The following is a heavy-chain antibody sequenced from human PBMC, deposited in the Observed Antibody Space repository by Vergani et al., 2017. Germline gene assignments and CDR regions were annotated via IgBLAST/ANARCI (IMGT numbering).Heavy chain of an antibody. V-gene: IGHV4-38-2*02. D-gene: IGHD5/OR15-5a*01. Sequence: QVQLQESGPGLVKPSETLSLTCTVSGYSISSGYYWGWIRQPPGKGLEWIGSIYHSVSTYYNPSLKSRFTLSVDTSKNQFSLKLSSVTAADTAAYYCAREKGRVAGFDPWGQGTLVTVSS. CDR1: GYSISSGYY. J-gene: IGHJ5*02. CDR3: AREKGRVAGFDP. CDR2: IYHSVST.